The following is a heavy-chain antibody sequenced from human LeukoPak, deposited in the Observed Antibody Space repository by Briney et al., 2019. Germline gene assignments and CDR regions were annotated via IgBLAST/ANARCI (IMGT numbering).Heavy chain of an antibody. CDR1: GFTFSSYG. CDR2: IWYDGSNK. D-gene: IGHD6-19*01. CDR3: AGGQAGQTYFEY. J-gene: IGHJ4*02. Sequence: GRSLRLSCAASGFTFSSYGMHWVRQAPGKGLEWVAVIWYDGSNKYYADSVKGRFTISRDNSKNTLYLQMNSLRAEDTAVYYCAGGQAGQTYFEYWGQGTLVTVSS. V-gene: IGHV3-33*01.